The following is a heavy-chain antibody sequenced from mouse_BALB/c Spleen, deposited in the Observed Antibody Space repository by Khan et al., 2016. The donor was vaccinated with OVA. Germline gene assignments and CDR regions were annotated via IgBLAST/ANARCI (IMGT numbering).Heavy chain of an antibody. CDR1: GFNIKDYY. J-gene: IGHJ3*01. Sequence: EVQLKQSGAELVRPGALVKLSCKASGFNIKDYYMHWVKQRPEPGLEWIGWYDPENGETVYDSKFQGKANITADTSSNTAYLQLSSLTSEDTAVNYCTSSGYSAWFAYWGQGTPVTVS. V-gene: IGHV14-1*02. CDR3: TSSGYSAWFAY. CDR2: YDPENGET.